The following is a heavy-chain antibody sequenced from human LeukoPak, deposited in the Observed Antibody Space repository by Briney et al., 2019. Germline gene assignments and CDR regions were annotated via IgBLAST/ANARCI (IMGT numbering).Heavy chain of an antibody. CDR1: GGSISSYY. D-gene: IGHD3-9*01. J-gene: IGHJ3*02. CDR3: ARQIGRYDILTGYYFDAFDI. Sequence: SETLSLTCTVSGGSISSYYWGWIRQPPGKGLEWIGNIYYSGSTYYNPSLKSRVTISVDTSKNQFSLKLSSVTAADTAVYYCARQIGRYDILTGYYFDAFDIWGQGTMVTVSS. CDR2: IYYSGST. V-gene: IGHV4-39*01.